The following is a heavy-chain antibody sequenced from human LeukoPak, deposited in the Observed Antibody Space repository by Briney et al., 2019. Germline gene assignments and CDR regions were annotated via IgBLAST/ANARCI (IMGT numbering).Heavy chain of an antibody. Sequence: SQTLSLTCAISGDSISSNSAAWNWLRQSPSRGLEWLGRAYYRSKWYNDYAVSVKSRITINPDTSKNQFSLQLNSVTPEDTAVYYCARSDNGIAATWGQGTLVTVSS. D-gene: IGHD6-13*01. CDR3: ARSDNGIAAT. J-gene: IGHJ5*02. V-gene: IGHV6-1*01. CDR1: GDSISSNSAA. CDR2: AYYRSKWYN.